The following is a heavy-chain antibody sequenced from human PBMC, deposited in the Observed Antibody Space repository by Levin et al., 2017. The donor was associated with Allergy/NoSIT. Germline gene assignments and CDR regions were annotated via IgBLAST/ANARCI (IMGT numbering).Heavy chain of an antibody. CDR1: GGSFSGYY. J-gene: IGHJ4*02. CDR2: INHSGST. Sequence: PSETLSLTCAVYGGSFSGYYWSWIRQPPGKGLEWIGEINHSGSTNYNPSLKSRVTISVDTSKNQFSLKLSSVTAADTAVYYCAGYYYGSGSYYTDFDYWGQGTLVTVSS. CDR3: AGYYYGSGSYYTDFDY. V-gene: IGHV4-34*01. D-gene: IGHD3-10*01.